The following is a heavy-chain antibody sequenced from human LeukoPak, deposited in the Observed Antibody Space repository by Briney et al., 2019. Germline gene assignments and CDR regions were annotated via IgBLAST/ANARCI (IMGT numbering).Heavy chain of an antibody. J-gene: IGHJ5*02. V-gene: IGHV4-59*01. Sequence: SSETLSLTCTVSGGSISSYYWSWIRQPPGKGLEWIGYIYYSGSTNYNPSLKSRVTISVDTSKNQFSLKLSSVTAADTAVYYCARAHGYSYGYGTPFDPWGQGTLVTVSS. CDR1: GGSISSYY. CDR3: ARAHGYSYGYGTPFDP. CDR2: IYYSGST. D-gene: IGHD5-18*01.